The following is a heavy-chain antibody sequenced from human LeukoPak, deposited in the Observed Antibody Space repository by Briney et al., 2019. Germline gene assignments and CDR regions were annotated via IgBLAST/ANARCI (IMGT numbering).Heavy chain of an antibody. CDR3: ARRSTMAGRGLFDP. CDR2: VYYSGST. CDR1: GGSIRSSSYY. Sequence: SETLSLTCTVSGGSIRSSSYYWGWLRQPPGKGLVWIGSVYYSGSTYDNPSLKSRVTIYGDTSKNQFSLKLISVTAADAAVYYCARRSTMAGRGLFDPWGEGTLVTVSS. D-gene: IGHD6-19*01. V-gene: IGHV4-39*01. J-gene: IGHJ5*02.